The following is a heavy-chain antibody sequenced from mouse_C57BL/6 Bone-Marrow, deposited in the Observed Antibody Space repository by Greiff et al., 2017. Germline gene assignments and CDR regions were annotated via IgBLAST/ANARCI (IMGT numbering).Heavy chain of an antibody. D-gene: IGHD1-1*01. J-gene: IGHJ2*01. V-gene: IGHV1-5*01. CDR1: GYTFTSYW. CDR2: IYPGNSDT. CDR3: TRDYGSSYRYFDY. Sequence: VQLKESGTVLARPGASVKMSCKTSGYTFTSYWMHWVKQRPGQGLEWIGAIYPGNSDTSYNQKFKGKAKLTAVTSASTAYMEVSSLTNEDSAVYYCTRDYGSSYRYFDYWGQGTTLTVSS.